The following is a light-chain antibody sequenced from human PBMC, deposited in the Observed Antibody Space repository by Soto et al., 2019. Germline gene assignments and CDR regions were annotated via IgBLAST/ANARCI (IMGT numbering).Light chain of an antibody. CDR2: EVS. J-gene: IGLJ2*01. CDR3: SSYTTSTSFIL. V-gene: IGLV2-14*01. Sequence: QSVLTQPASVSGSPGQSITISCTGTSSDIGNYDFVSWYQQVPGTAPKAMIYEVSSRPSGVSNRFSGSKSGNTASLTISGLXAEDEAYYYCSSYTTSTSFILFGGGTQLTVL. CDR1: SSDIGNYDF.